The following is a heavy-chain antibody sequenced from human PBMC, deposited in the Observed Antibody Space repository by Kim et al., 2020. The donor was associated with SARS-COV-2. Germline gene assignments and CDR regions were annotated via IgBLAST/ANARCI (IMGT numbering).Heavy chain of an antibody. D-gene: IGHD3-22*01. CDR3: VRAGHYDSSGYLRDFDY. V-gene: IGHV3-21*01. J-gene: IGHJ4*02. Sequence: SVKGRFTISRDNAKNSRFLQMSSLRADDTAVYYCVRAGHYDSSGYLRDFDYWSQGTMVTVSS.